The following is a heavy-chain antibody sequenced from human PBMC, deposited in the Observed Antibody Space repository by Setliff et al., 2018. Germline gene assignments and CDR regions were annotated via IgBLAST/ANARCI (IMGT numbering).Heavy chain of an antibody. CDR2: IYTSGST. CDR1: GGSISSGSYY. D-gene: IGHD3-22*01. CDR3: ARTVYYYDSSGPSPIRYFDY. V-gene: IGHV4-61*09. Sequence: SETLSLTCTVSGGSISSGSYYWSWIRQPAGKGLEWIGHIYTSGSTNYNPSLRSRVTISVDTSKNQFSLKLSSVTAADTAVYYCARTVYYYDSSGPSPIRYFDYWGQGTLVTVSS. J-gene: IGHJ4*02.